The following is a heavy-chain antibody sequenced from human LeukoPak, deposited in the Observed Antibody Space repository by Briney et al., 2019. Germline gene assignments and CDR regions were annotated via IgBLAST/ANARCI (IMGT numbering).Heavy chain of an antibody. CDR2: ISYDGSNK. V-gene: IGHV3-30*04. D-gene: IGHD3-22*01. CDR1: GFTFSNYA. J-gene: IGHJ6*02. Sequence: PGGSLRLSCAASGFTFSNYAMSWVRQAPGKGLEWVAVISYDGSNKYYADSVKGRFTISRDNSKNTLYLQMNSLRAEDTAVYYCARDLYYYDSSGYDPPSYYGMDVWGQGTTVTVSS. CDR3: ARDLYYYDSSGYDPPSYYGMDV.